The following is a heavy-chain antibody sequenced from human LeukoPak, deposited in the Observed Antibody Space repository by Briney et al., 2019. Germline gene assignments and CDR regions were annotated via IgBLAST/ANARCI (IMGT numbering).Heavy chain of an antibody. CDR3: ARGDPTVTTTGSGGLDI. V-gene: IGHV3-21*01. D-gene: IGHD4-17*01. CDR2: ISSSSSYI. Sequence: GGSLRLSCAASGFTFSSYTMNWVRQAPGKGLEWVSSISSSSSYIYYADSVKGRFTISRDNAKNTLYLQMNSLRAEDTAVYYCARGDPTVTTTGSGGLDIWGQGTMVTVSS. J-gene: IGHJ3*02. CDR1: GFTFSSYT.